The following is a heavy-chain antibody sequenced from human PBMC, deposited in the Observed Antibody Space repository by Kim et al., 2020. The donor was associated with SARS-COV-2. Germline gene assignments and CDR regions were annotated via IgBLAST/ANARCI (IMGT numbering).Heavy chain of an antibody. D-gene: IGHD3-9*01. J-gene: IGHJ3*02. V-gene: IGHV3-11*06. CDR3: AREWSYDILTGYYGAFDI. Sequence: KGRFTISRDNAKNSLYLQMNSLRAEDTAVYYCAREWSYDILTGYYGAFDIWGQGTMVTVSS.